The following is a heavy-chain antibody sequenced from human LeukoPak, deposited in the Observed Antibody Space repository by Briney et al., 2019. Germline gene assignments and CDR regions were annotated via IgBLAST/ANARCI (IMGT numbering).Heavy chain of an antibody. CDR1: GGSISSYY. J-gene: IGHJ3*02. CDR2: IYYSGST. Sequence: SETLSLTCTGSGGSISSYYWSWIRQPPGKGLEWIGYIYYSGSTNYNPSLKSRVTISVDTSKNQFSLKLSSVTAADTAVYYCARAQLSAFDIWGQGTMVTVSS. CDR3: ARAQLSAFDI. D-gene: IGHD5-18*01. V-gene: IGHV4-59*08.